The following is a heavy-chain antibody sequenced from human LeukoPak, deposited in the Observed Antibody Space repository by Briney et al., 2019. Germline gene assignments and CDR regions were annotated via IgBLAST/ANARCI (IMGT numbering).Heavy chain of an antibody. V-gene: IGHV3-48*03. J-gene: IGHJ3*02. CDR2: ISSSGSTI. CDR1: GFTFSSYE. Sequence: GGSLRLSCAASGFTFSSYEMNWVRQAPGKGLEWVSYISSSGSTIYYADSVKGRFTISRDNAKNSLYLQMNSLRAEDTAVYYCARDRGDSSGPGAFDIWGQGTMVTVSS. CDR3: ARDRGDSSGPGAFDI. D-gene: IGHD3-22*01.